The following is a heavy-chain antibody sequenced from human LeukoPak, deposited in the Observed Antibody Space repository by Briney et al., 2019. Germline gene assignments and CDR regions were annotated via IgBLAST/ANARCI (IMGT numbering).Heavy chain of an antibody. CDR3: ARGGPVVPAAISWFDP. V-gene: IGHV3-48*04. CDR2: ISSSSSTI. J-gene: IGHJ5*02. CDR1: GFTFSSYS. Sequence: GGSLRLSCAASGFTFSSYSMNWVRQAPGKGLEWVSYISSSSSTIYYADSVKGRFTISRGNAKNSLYLQMNSLRAEDTAVYYCARGGPVVPAAISWFDPWGQGTLVTVSS. D-gene: IGHD2-2*02.